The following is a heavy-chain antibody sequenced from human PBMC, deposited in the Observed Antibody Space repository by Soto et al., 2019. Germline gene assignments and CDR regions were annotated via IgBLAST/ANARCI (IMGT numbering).Heavy chain of an antibody. Sequence: GASVKVSCKASGYTFTSYDINSVRQPTGQGLEWMGWMNPNSGNTGYAQKFQGRVTMTRNTSISTAYMERSSLRSEDTAVYYCAIGTITVTKPRDYWGQGTLVTVSS. D-gene: IGHD4-17*01. V-gene: IGHV1-8*01. CDR2: MNPNSGNT. CDR3: AIGTITVTKPRDY. J-gene: IGHJ4*02. CDR1: GYTFTSYD.